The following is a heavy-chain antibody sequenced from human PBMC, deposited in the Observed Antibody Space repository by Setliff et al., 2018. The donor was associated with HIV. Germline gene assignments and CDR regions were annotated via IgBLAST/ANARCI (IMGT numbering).Heavy chain of an antibody. Sequence: SETLSLTCTVSGDSITGSHYYWGWIRQPPGKGLEWIASIHYSGSTYDSPSVRSRVAIFVDTSKNQFSLRLNSVTATDAAMYYCARGRGERITMVRGVIMRGWFDPWGQGTLVTVSS. J-gene: IGHJ5*02. V-gene: IGHV4-39*01. CDR2: IHYSGST. D-gene: IGHD3-10*01. CDR3: ARGRGERITMVRGVIMRGWFDP. CDR1: GDSITGSHYY.